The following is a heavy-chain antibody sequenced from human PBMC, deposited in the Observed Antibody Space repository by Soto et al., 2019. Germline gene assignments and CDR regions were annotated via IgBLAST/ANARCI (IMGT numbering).Heavy chain of an antibody. J-gene: IGHJ6*03. CDR1: GYTFTSYD. V-gene: IGHV1-8*01. CDR3: ARGAAGDCSGGRCELYYYYMDV. CDR2: MNPNSGNP. D-gene: IGHD2-15*01. Sequence: QVQLVQSGAEVKKPGASVKVSCKASGYTFTSYDINWVRQATGQGLEWMGWMNPNSGNPGYAQKFQGRVTMTRNTSISQAYVELSSLRSEETAVYYCARGAAGDCSGGRCELYYYYMDVWGKGTTVTVSS.